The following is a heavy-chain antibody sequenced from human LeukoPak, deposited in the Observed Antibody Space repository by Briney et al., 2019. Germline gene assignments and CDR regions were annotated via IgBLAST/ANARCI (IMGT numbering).Heavy chain of an antibody. D-gene: IGHD1-1*01. J-gene: IGHJ4*02. Sequence: ASVKVSCKASGYTFTSYSINWVRQAPGQGLEWMGWISANTGNPTYAQGFTGRFVFSLDTSVSTAYLQISSLKAEDTAVYYCARDSATIQFDYWGQGTLVTVSS. CDR2: ISANTGNP. CDR1: GYTFTSYS. CDR3: ARDSATIQFDY. V-gene: IGHV7-4-1*02.